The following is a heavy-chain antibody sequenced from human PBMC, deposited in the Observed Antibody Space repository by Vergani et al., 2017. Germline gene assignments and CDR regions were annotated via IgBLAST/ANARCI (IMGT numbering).Heavy chain of an antibody. J-gene: IGHJ4*02. CDR3: ARAAYYCSGGSCPAPSY. CDR2: ISGSGGST. V-gene: IGHV3-23*01. CDR1: GFTFDDYA. Sequence: EVQLLESGGGLVQPGGSLRLSCAASGFTFDDYAMHWVRQAPGKGLEWVSAISGSGGSTYYADSVKGRFTISRDNSKNTLYLQMNSLRAEDTAVYYCARAAYYCSGGSCPAPSYWGQGTLVTVSS. D-gene: IGHD2-15*01.